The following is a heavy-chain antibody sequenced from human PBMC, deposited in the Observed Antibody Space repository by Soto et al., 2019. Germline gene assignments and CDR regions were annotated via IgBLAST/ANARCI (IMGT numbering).Heavy chain of an antibody. J-gene: IGHJ6*02. Sequence: GGSLRLSCAASGFTFRTYGMHWVRQAPGKGPEWVALIWNDGSDQSYAASVQGRFTISRDNSNNRLFLQMNSLRAEDTAVYYCARDLDGMDVWGPGTTVTVSS. CDR1: GFTFRTYG. V-gene: IGHV3-33*01. CDR3: ARDLDGMDV. CDR2: IWNDGSDQ.